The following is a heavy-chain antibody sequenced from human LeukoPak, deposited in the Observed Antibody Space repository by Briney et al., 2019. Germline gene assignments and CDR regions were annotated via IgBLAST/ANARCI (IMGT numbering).Heavy chain of an antibody. V-gene: IGHV4-34*01. CDR1: GGSFSGYY. CDR3: ARGGRDGDYIGWFDP. Sequence: SGTLSLTCAVYGGSFSGYYWSWIRQPPGKGLEWVGEINHSGSTNYNPSLKSRVTISVDTSKNQFSLKLSSVTAADTAVYYCARGGRDGDYIGWFDPWGQGTLVTVSS. J-gene: IGHJ5*02. D-gene: IGHD4-17*01. CDR2: INHSGST.